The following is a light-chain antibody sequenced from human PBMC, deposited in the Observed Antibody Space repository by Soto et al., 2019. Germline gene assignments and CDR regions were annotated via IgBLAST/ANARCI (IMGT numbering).Light chain of an antibody. V-gene: IGKV1-5*03. CDR2: KAS. J-gene: IGKJ1*01. CDR1: QTISSW. Sequence: DIPMTQSPSSLSGSVGDSVTSTCRASQTISSWLAWYQQKPGKAPKLLIYKASTLKSGVPSRFSGSGSGTEFTLTISSLQPDDFATYYCQHYNSYSEAFGQASNVDI. CDR3: QHYNSYSEA.